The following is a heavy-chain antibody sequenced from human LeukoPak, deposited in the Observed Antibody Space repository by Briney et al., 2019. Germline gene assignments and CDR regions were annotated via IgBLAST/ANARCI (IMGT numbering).Heavy chain of an antibody. CDR2: IYYSGST. CDR3: ARDSAGFFGYRGYDRAFDI. Sequence: SETLSLTCTVSGGSISSYYWSWIRQPPGKGLEWIGYIYYSGSTNYNPSLKSRVTISVDTSKNQFSLKLSSVTAADTAVYYCARDSAGFFGYRGYDRAFDIWGQGTMVTVSS. D-gene: IGHD5-12*01. V-gene: IGHV4-59*01. J-gene: IGHJ3*02. CDR1: GGSISSYY.